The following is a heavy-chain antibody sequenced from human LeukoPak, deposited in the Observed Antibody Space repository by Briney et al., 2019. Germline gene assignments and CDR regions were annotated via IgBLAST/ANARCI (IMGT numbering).Heavy chain of an antibody. CDR2: ISYNDGST. CDR3: AKDSPLLTS. CDR1: GFTFSSYG. Sequence: GGSLRLSCTASGFTFSSYGMSWVRQAPGKGLRWVSAISYNDGSTYYADSVEGRFTISRDNSKNTLYLQMNSLRAEDTATYYGAKDSPLLTSWGQGTMVTVSS. V-gene: IGHV3-23*01. D-gene: IGHD3-10*01. J-gene: IGHJ3*01.